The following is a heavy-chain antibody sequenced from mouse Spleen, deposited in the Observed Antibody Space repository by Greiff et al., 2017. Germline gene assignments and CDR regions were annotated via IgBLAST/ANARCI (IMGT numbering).Heavy chain of an antibody. CDR2: IYPSDSYT. CDR1: GYTFTSYW. V-gene: IGHV1-69*02. CDR3: TRGGSSPYYAMDY. D-gene: IGHD1-1*01. Sequence: VQLQQPGAELVRPGASVKLSCKASGYTFTSYWINWVKQRPGQGLEWIGNIYPSDSYTNYNQKFKDKATLTVDKSSSTAYMQLSSPTSEDSAVYYCTRGGSSPYYAMDYWGQGTSVTVSS. J-gene: IGHJ4*01.